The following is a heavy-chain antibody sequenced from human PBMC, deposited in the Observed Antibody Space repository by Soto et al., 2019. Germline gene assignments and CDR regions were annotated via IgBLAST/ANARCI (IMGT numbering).Heavy chain of an antibody. D-gene: IGHD1-26*01. CDR3: ASISLGELRVDY. J-gene: IGHJ4*02. CDR1: GGSISSGGYY. CDR2: IYYSGST. V-gene: IGHV4-61*08. Sequence: SETLSLTCTVSGGSISSGGYYWSWIRQPPGKGLEWIGYIYYSGSTNYNPSLKSRVTISVDTSKNQFSLKLSSVTAADTAVYYCASISLGELRVDYWGQGTLVTVSS.